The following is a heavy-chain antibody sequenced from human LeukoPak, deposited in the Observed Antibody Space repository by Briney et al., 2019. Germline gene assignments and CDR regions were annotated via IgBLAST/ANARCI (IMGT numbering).Heavy chain of an antibody. CDR3: ARPRRAAVVTSDFDY. J-gene: IGHJ4*02. CDR1: GGSISSYY. D-gene: IGHD4-23*01. Sequence: SETLSLTCTVSGGSISSYYWSWIRQPPGKGLEWIGYIYYSGSTYYNPSLKSRVTISVDTSKNQFSLNLSSVTAADTAVYYCARPRRAAVVTSDFDYWGQGTLVTVSS. V-gene: IGHV4-59*08. CDR2: IYYSGST.